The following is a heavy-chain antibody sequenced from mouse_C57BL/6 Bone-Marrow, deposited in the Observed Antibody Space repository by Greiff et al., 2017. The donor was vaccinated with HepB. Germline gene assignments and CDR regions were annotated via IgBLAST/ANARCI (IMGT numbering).Heavy chain of an antibody. D-gene: IGHD1-1*01. CDR1: GFSLTSYG. CDR3: AISPYYYGSSPFAY. Sequence: VKLEESGPGLVQPSQSLSITCTVSGFSLTSYGVHWVRQSPGKGLEWLGVIWRGGSTDYNAAFMSRLSITKDNSKSQVFFKMNSLQADDTAIYYCAISPYYYGSSPFAYWGQGTLVTVSA. V-gene: IGHV2-5*01. CDR2: IWRGGST. J-gene: IGHJ3*01.